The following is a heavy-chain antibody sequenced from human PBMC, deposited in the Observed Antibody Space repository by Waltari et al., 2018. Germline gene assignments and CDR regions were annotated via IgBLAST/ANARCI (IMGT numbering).Heavy chain of an antibody. CDR3: ARAAERGAFDI. CDR1: GGSISSYY. V-gene: IGHV4-59*01. CDR2: SYYSGST. Sequence: QVQLQESGPGLVKPSETLSLTCTVSGGSISSYYWSWIRQPPGKGLEWIGYSYYSGSTNYNPSLKSRVTISVDTSKNQFSLKLSSVTAADTAVYYCARAAERGAFDIWGQGTMVTVSS. J-gene: IGHJ3*02.